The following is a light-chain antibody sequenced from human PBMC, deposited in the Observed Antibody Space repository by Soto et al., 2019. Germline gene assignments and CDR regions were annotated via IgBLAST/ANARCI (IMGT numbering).Light chain of an antibody. V-gene: IGKV2-30*02. CDR3: MQGTHWPWT. J-gene: IGKJ1*01. Sequence: DVVMTQSPLSLPVTLGQPASISCRSSQSLIHSDGDTYLNWFQQRPGQSPRRLIYKVSDRDSGVPDRFTGSGSGTDFTLKISRVEAEDGGGYYCMQGTHWPWTFGKGTEVEI. CDR1: QSLIHSDGDTY. CDR2: KVS.